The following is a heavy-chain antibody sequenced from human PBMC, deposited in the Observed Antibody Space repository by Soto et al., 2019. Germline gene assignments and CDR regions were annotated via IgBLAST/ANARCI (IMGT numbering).Heavy chain of an antibody. J-gene: IGHJ4*02. CDR2: ISGSGDST. D-gene: IGHD4-17*01. CDR3: AKAPLRFADF. Sequence: GGSLRLSCAASGFTFSNYAMSWVRQAPGKGLEWVSAISGSGDSTFYADSVKGRFTISRDNSKNTLYLQMNSLRAEDTAIYYCAKAPLRFADFWGQGTLVTVSS. V-gene: IGHV3-23*01. CDR1: GFTFSNYA.